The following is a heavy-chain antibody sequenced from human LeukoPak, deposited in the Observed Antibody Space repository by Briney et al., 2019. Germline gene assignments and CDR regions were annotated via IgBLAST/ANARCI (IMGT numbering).Heavy chain of an antibody. CDR2: IMPILGIA. V-gene: IGHV1-69*04. Sequence: ASVKVSCKASGGTFSSYAISWVRQAPGQGLEWMGRIMPILGIANYAQKFQGRVTITADKSTSTAYMELSSLRSEDTAVYYCARDYVVVVAATYYYYGMDVWGQGTTVTVSS. D-gene: IGHD2-15*01. CDR1: GGTFSSYA. CDR3: ARDYVVVVAATYYYYGMDV. J-gene: IGHJ6*02.